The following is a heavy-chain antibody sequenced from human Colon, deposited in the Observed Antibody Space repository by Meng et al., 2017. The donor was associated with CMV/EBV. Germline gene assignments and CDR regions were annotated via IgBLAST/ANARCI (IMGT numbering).Heavy chain of an antibody. CDR3: ARLRRTVFEGVNLFDH. J-gene: IGHJ4*02. Sequence: SETLSLTCAVSGGSINYSSFYWGWVRQSPGKGLQWIGTVHYSGSTYYNPSLESRVTISVDTSKNQFSLRLTSVTAADTAVYYCARLRRTVFEGVNLFDHWGQGTLVTVSS. CDR1: GGSINYSSFY. CDR2: VHYSGST. V-gene: IGHV4-39*01. D-gene: IGHD3-3*01.